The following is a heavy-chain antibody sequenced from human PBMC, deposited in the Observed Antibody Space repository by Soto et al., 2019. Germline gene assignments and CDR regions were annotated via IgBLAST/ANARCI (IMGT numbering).Heavy chain of an antibody. Sequence: QVQLVQSGAEVKKPGASVKVSCKASGYTFTSYGISWVRQSPGQGLEWMGWISAYNGNTNYAQKLQGRVTMTTDTSTSTAYMELRSLRSDDTAVYYCARDSVGGEPYYYYGMDVWGQGTTVTVSS. D-gene: IGHD7-27*01. CDR1: GYTFTSYG. CDR3: ARDSVGGEPYYYYGMDV. CDR2: ISAYNGNT. V-gene: IGHV1-18*04. J-gene: IGHJ6*02.